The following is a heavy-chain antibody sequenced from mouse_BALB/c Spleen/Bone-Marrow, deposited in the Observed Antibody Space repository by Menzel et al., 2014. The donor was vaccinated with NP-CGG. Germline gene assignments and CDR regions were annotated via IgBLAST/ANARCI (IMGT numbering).Heavy chain of an antibody. CDR1: GYAFSAYW. V-gene: IGHV1-80*01. D-gene: IGHD1-2*01. CDR3: TRSTATFDY. Sequence: QVQLQQSGAELVRPGSSVKISCKASGYAFSAYWMNWVKQRPGQGLEWIGQIYPGDGDTNYNGKFKGKATLTADKSSSTAYMQLSSLTSEDSAFYFCTRSTATFDYWGQGTTLTVSS. CDR2: IYPGDGDT. J-gene: IGHJ2*01.